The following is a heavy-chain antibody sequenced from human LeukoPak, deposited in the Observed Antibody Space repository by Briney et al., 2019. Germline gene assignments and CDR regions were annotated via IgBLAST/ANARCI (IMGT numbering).Heavy chain of an antibody. CDR2: ISSSSSYI. V-gene: IGHV3-21*01. Sequence: GALRLSCAASGFTFSSYSMNWVRQAPGKGLEWVSSISSSSSYIYYADSVKGRFTISRDNAKNSLYLQMNSLRAEDTAVYYCAREVGLRGYYYMDVWGKGTTVTVSS. J-gene: IGHJ6*03. D-gene: IGHD5/OR15-5a*01. CDR1: GFTFSSYS. CDR3: AREVGLRGYYYMDV.